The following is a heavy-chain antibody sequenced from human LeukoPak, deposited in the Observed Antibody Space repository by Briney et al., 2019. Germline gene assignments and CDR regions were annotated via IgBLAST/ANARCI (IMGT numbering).Heavy chain of an antibody. CDR1: GFSFRNYW. D-gene: IGHD6-6*01. J-gene: IGHJ4*02. V-gene: IGHV3-9*01. CDR2: ISWNSGSI. Sequence: GGSLRLSCPASGFSFRNYWMGWVRQAPGKGLEWVSGISWNSGSIGYADSVKGRFTISRDNAKNSLYLQMNSLRAEDTALYYCAKGSDSSSAGVVDYWGQGTLVTVSS. CDR3: AKGSDSSSAGVVDY.